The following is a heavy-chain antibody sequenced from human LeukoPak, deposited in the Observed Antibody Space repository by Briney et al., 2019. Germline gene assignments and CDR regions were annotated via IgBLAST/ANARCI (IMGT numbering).Heavy chain of an antibody. J-gene: IGHJ4*02. CDR2: IRGDGSDA. D-gene: IGHD5-12*01. Sequence: GGSLRLSCAASGFTFSDTWMHWVRQVPGKGLVWVSRIRGDGSDARYAESVKGRFTISRDNAKNTLYLQMNSLRAEDTAVYYCASRYSGYDTRGDYWGQGTLVTVSS. CDR3: ASRYSGYDTRGDY. CDR1: GFTFSDTW. V-gene: IGHV3-74*01.